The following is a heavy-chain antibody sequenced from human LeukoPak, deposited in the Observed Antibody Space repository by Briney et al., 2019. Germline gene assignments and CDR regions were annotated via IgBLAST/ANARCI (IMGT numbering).Heavy chain of an antibody. D-gene: IGHD3-3*01. CDR3: AKGSQVAIFGVVIIRGYFDY. CDR1: GFAFSSYA. V-gene: IGHV3-23*01. J-gene: IGHJ4*02. CDR2: ISGSGGST. Sequence: GGSLRLSCAASGFAFSSYAMSWVRQAPGKGLEWVSAISGSGGSTYYADSVKGRFTISRDNFKNTLYLQMNSLRAEDTAVYYCAKGSQVAIFGVVIIRGYFDYWGQGTLVTVSS.